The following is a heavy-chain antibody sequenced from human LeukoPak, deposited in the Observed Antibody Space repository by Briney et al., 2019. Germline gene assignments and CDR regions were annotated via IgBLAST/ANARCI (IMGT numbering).Heavy chain of an antibody. Sequence: GASVKVSCKASRYTFTGYDMHWVRQGPGQGLEWMGRIDPNSGGTNYAQKLQGRVTMTRDTSISTAYMELSRLRSDDTAVYYCARAGPEYYYGSGSYVDWGQGTLATVTS. D-gene: IGHD3-10*01. V-gene: IGHV1-2*06. CDR3: ARAGPEYYYGSGSYVD. CDR1: RYTFTGYD. J-gene: IGHJ4*02. CDR2: IDPNSGGT.